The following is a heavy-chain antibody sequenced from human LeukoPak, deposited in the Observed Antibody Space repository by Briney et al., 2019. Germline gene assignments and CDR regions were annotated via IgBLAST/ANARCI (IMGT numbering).Heavy chain of an antibody. V-gene: IGHV4-34*01. CDR1: GRSFSGYY. J-gene: IGHJ4*02. CDR3: ARAPSGLVEPPTRGDYFDY. D-gene: IGHD2-2*01. CDR2: INHSGST. Sequence: SSETLSLTCAVYGRSFSGYYWSWIRQPPGKGREWIGEINHSGSTNYNPSLKSRVTISVDTSKNQFSLKLRSVTAADTAVYYCARAPSGLVEPPTRGDYFDYWGQGTLVTVSS.